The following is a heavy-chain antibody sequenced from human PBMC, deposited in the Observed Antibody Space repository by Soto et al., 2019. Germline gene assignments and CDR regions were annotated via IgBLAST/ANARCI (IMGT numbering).Heavy chain of an antibody. D-gene: IGHD1-7*01. CDR1: GFTFSSYS. Sequence: EVQLVESGGGLVKPGGSLRLSCAASGFTFSSYSMNWVRQAPGKGLEWVSSISSSSSYIYYADSVKGRFTISRDNAKNSLYLQMNSLRAEDTAGYYWAREANYPNWFDPWGQGTLVTVSS. V-gene: IGHV3-21*01. CDR2: ISSSSSYI. J-gene: IGHJ5*02. CDR3: AREANYPNWFDP.